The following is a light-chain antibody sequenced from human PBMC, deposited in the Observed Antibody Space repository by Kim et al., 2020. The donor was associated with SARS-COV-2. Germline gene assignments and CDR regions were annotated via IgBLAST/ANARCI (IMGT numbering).Light chain of an antibody. Sequence: GRVNITCRASQSISSWLAWYQHKPGKAPKLLIYKASSLESGVPSRFSGTGSGTEFTLTISSLQPDDFATYYCQQYKSSSRTFGQGTKVDIK. V-gene: IGKV1-5*03. CDR2: KAS. J-gene: IGKJ1*01. CDR3: QQYKSSSRT. CDR1: QSISSW.